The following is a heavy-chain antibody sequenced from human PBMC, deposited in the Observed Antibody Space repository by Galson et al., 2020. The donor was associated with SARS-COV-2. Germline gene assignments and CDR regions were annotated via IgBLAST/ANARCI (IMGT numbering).Heavy chain of an antibody. CDR1: GFTFSNAW. V-gene: IGHV3-15*01. J-gene: IGHJ4*02. CDR2: IKSKTDGGTT. CDR3: TTGSSWDY. Sequence: TGGSLRLSCAASGFTFSNAWMTWVRQAPWKGLEWVGLIKSKTDGGTTDYAAPVKGRFTISRDDSKNTLYLQMISLKTEDTAVYYCTTGSSWDYWGQGTLVTVSS.